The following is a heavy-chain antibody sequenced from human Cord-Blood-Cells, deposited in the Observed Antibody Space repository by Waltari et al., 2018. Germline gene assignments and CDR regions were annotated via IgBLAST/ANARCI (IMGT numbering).Heavy chain of an antibody. D-gene: IGHD6-6*01. CDR1: GYTFTGYY. V-gene: IGHV1-2*04. CDR3: ARARSDEYSSSLIDY. J-gene: IGHJ4*02. Sequence: QVQLVQSGAEVKKPGASVKVSCKASGYTFTGYYMHWVRQAPGQGLEWMGWINPNSGGTNYAQKFQGWVTMTRDTSISTAYMELSRLRADDTAVYYCARARSDEYSSSLIDYWGQGTLVTVSS. CDR2: INPNSGGT.